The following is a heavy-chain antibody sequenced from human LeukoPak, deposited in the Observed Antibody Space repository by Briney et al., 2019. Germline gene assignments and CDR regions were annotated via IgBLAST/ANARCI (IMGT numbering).Heavy chain of an antibody. CDR2: IHAGNGNT. Sequence: ASVKVSCKASGYTFTYYAIHWVRQTPGQRLEWMGWIHAGNGNTKYSQKFQGRVTITRDTSATTAYMELSSLTSEDTAVYYCARGGSGSFPLDYWSQGTLVTVSS. CDR1: GYTFTYYA. D-gene: IGHD1-26*01. J-gene: IGHJ4*02. CDR3: ARGGSGSFPLDY. V-gene: IGHV1-3*01.